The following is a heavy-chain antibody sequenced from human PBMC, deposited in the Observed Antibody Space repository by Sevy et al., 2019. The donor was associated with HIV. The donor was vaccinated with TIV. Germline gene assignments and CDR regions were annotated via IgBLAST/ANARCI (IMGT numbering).Heavy chain of an antibody. V-gene: IGHV4-30-2*01. CDR2: IYHSGST. CDR3: ARGDGYGDAFDI. J-gene: IGHJ3*02. CDR1: GGSISSGGYS. Sequence: SETLSLTCAVSGGSISSGGYSWSWIRQPPGKGLEWIGYIYHSGSTYYNPSLKSRVTISVDRSKIQFSLKLSSVTAADTAVYYCARGDGYGDAFDIWGQGTMVTVSS. D-gene: IGHD5-12*01.